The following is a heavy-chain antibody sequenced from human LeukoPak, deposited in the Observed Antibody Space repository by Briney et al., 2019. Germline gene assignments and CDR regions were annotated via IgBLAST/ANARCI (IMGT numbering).Heavy chain of an antibody. CDR1: GGSISSYY. Sequence: SSETLSLTCIVSGGSISSYYWSWIRQPAGKGLEWIGRIYTSGSTNYNPSLKSRVTMSVDTSKNQFSLKLSSVTAADTAVYYCAREDPLVAARGLDYWGQGTLVTVSS. CDR3: AREDPLVAARGLDY. V-gene: IGHV4-4*07. D-gene: IGHD2-15*01. CDR2: IYTSGST. J-gene: IGHJ4*02.